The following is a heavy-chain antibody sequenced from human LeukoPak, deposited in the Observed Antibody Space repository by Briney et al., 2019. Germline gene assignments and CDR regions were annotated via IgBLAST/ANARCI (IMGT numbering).Heavy chain of an antibody. CDR1: GFTFDDYA. D-gene: IGHD3-3*01. CDR2: ISWNSGSI. Sequence: GGSLRLSCADSGFTFDDYAMHWVRQAPGKGLEWVSGISWNSGSIGYADSVKGRFTISRDNAKNSLYLQMNSLRAEDTALYYCAKGDYDFWSGYANWGQGTLVTVS. CDR3: AKGDYDFWSGYAN. J-gene: IGHJ4*02. V-gene: IGHV3-9*01.